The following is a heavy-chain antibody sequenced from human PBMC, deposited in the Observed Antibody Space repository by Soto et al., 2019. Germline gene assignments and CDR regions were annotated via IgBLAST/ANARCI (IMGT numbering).Heavy chain of an antibody. J-gene: IGHJ4*02. CDR2: LDNDGTNT. CDR3: ARDGGTYFEY. CDR1: GFTFSTYW. D-gene: IGHD3-16*01. Sequence: EVQLVESGGGLVQPGGSLRLSCAASGFTFSTYWMHWVRQAPGKGLVWVSRLDNDGTNTRYADSVKGRFTVSRDNGKNTVYLQMYSLRAEDTAVYYCARDGGTYFEYWGQGTLVTVSS. V-gene: IGHV3-74*01.